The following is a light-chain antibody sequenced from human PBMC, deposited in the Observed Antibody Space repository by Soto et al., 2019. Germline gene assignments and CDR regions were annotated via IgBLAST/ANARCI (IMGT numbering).Light chain of an antibody. Sequence: EIVMTQSPATLSVSPEERAALSCRASQSVSSNFAWYQQKPGQAPRLLIYGASTRATGIPARFSGSGSGTEFILTISSLQSGDFAVYYCQQYNNWPYTFGQGTKLEIK. CDR1: QSVSSN. J-gene: IGKJ2*01. CDR3: QQYNNWPYT. CDR2: GAS. V-gene: IGKV3-15*01.